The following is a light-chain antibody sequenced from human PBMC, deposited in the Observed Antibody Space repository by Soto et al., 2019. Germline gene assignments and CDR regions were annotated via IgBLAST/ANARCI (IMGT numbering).Light chain of an antibody. CDR3: QQYNNRPLT. J-gene: IGKJ4*01. CDR2: GAS. V-gene: IGKV3-15*01. CDR1: QSISSN. Sequence: ETVMWKYPATLSVSPGERATVSCRASQSISSNLAWYQQKPGQAPRLLIYGASTRATGIPARFTGSGSGTEFTLTISSLQSEDFAVYYCQQYNNRPLTFGGGTKVDI.